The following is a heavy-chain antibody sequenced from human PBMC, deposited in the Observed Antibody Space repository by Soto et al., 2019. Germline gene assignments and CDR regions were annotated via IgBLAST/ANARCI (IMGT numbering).Heavy chain of an antibody. CDR1: GGSISSGGYY. CDR3: ARDPYYGMDV. J-gene: IGHJ6*02. V-gene: IGHV4-31*03. CDR2: IYYSGST. Sequence: PSETLSLTCTVSGGSISSGGYYWSWIRQHPGKGLEWNGYIYYSGSTYYNPSLKSRVTISVDTSKNQFSLKLSSVTAADTAVYYCARDPYYGMDVWGQGTTVTVSS.